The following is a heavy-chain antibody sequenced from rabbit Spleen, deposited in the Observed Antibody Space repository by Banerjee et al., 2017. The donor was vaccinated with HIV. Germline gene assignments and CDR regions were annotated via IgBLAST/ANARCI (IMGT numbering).Heavy chain of an antibody. V-gene: IGHV1S40*01. CDR3: ARGSSDTDGYPNL. CDR2: IYTGSAVI. D-gene: IGHD6-1*01. CDR1: GFSFSYSDY. Sequence: QSLEESGGDLVKPGASLTLTCTASGFSFSYSDYMCWVRQPPGKGPEWIGWIYTGSAVIYYSSWAKGRFTIAETSSTTVTLQMTSLTAADTATYFCARGSSDTDGYPNLWGPGTLVTVS. J-gene: IGHJ4*01.